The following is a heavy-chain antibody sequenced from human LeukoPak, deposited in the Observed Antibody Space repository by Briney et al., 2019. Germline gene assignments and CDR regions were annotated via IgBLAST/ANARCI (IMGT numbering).Heavy chain of an antibody. Sequence: GASGYLTLKAAAYTFTCNNMAWGRHPPGQGLGLMGGTNPNSGGKNYAQTYQAKVTMTRDTSISTAYMELSRLRSDDRAVYYCATSRTRGYSYGYPFDYWGEGNLVTV. CDR3: ATSRTRGYSYGYPFDY. CDR2: TNPNSGGK. V-gene: IGHV1-2*02. J-gene: IGHJ4*02. CDR1: AYTFTCNN. D-gene: IGHD5-18*01.